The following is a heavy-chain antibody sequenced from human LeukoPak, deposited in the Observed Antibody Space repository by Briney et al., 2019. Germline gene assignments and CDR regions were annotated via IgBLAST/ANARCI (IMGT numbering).Heavy chain of an antibody. CDR2: INPNSGGT. Sequence: ASVKVSCKASGGTFSSYAISWVRQAPGQGLEWMGWINPNSGGTNYAQKFQGRVTMTRDTSISTAYMELSRLRSDDTGVYYCARVLFSGFDPWGQGTLVTVSS. CDR3: ARVLFSGFDP. D-gene: IGHD3-9*01. J-gene: IGHJ5*02. CDR1: GGTFSSYA. V-gene: IGHV1-2*02.